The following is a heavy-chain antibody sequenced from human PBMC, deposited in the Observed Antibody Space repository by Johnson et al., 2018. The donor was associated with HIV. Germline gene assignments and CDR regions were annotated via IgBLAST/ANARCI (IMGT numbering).Heavy chain of an antibody. D-gene: IGHD3-22*01. Sequence: QPGGSLRLSCAASGITFSNYWMGWVRQAPGKGLEWVANLKEDGSEDYYADPLKGRLTISRDNAKNSLYLQMNSLRAEDTAFYYCARDDVRDSSASPQRAFDIWGQGTMITVSS. V-gene: IGHV3-7*05. CDR2: LKEDGSED. CDR3: ARDDVRDSSASPQRAFDI. J-gene: IGHJ3*02. CDR1: GITFSNYW.